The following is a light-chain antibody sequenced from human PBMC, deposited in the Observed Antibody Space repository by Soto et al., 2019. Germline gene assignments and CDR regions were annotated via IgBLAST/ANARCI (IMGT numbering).Light chain of an antibody. CDR1: KLGDKY. Sequence: SYELTQPPSVSVSPGQTASITCSGDKLGDKYACWYQQKPGQSPVLVIYQDSKRPSGIHERFSGSNSGNTATLTISGTQAMDEADYYCKAWARRTVVFGGGTKLTVL. V-gene: IGLV3-1*01. CDR3: KAWARRTVV. J-gene: IGLJ2*01. CDR2: QDS.